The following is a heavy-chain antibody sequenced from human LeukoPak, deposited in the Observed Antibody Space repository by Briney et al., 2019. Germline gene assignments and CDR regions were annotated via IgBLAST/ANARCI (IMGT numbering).Heavy chain of an antibody. V-gene: IGHV4-4*07. D-gene: IGHD3-10*01. Sequence: PSETLSLTCTVSGGPISSYYWSWLGQPAGKGLEWIGRIYTSGSTNYNPSLKSRVTISVDKSKNQFSLKLSSVTAADTAVYYFARGGGTMVRDYYMDVWGKGTTVTVSS. J-gene: IGHJ6*03. CDR1: GGPISSYY. CDR3: ARGGGTMVRDYYMDV. CDR2: IYTSGST.